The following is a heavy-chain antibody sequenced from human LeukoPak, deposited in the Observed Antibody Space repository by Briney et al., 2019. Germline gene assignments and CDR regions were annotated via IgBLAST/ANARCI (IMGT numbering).Heavy chain of an antibody. CDR1: GFTFSSHA. J-gene: IGHJ4*02. CDR3: AKYVCSSTSCYRSFDY. CDR2: INDIGGST. D-gene: IGHD2-2*01. Sequence: PGGSLRLSCAASGFTFSSHAMSWVRQAPGKGLEWVSVINDIGGSTYYADSVKGRFTISRDNSKNTLYLQMNSLRAEDTAVYYCAKYVCSSTSCYRSFDYWGQGTLVTVSS. V-gene: IGHV3-23*01.